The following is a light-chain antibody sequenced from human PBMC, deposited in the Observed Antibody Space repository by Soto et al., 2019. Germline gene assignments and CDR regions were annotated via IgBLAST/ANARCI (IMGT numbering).Light chain of an antibody. CDR3: SSYTSTSPVL. CDR2: EVS. J-gene: IGLJ2*01. CDR1: SSDVGGYNY. Sequence: QSALTQPASVSGSPGQSITISCTGTSSDVGGYNYVSWYQQHPGKAPKLMIYEVSNRTSGVSTRFSGSKSGNTASLTISGLQAEDEADYYCSSYTSTSPVLFGGGTKVTVL. V-gene: IGLV2-14*01.